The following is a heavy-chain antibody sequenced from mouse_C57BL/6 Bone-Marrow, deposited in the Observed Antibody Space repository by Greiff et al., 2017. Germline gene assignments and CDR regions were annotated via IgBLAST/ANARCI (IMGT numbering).Heavy chain of an antibody. J-gene: IGHJ4*01. Sequence: VQLQQSGGDLVKPGGSLKLSCAASGFTFSSYGMSWVRQTPDKRLEWVATISSGGSYTYYPDSVKGRFTISRDNAKNTLYLQMSSLKSEDTAMYYCASPITTVYYYAMDYWGQGTSVTVSS. CDR3: ASPITTVYYYAMDY. CDR2: ISSGGSYT. D-gene: IGHD1-1*01. CDR1: GFTFSSYG. V-gene: IGHV5-6*01.